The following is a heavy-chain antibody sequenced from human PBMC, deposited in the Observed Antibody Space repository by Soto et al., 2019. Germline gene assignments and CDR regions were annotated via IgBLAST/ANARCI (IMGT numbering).Heavy chain of an antibody. CDR1: GYTFTSYG. CDR2: LNPNSGAT. Sequence: ASVKVSCKASGYTFTSYGISWIRQAPGQGLEWMGWLNPNSGATDFAQRFQGRVTLTSDTSISTAYMELNRLTSDDTAVFYCARQSCGSTSCFYDYWGPGTLVTVSS. V-gene: IGHV1-2*02. J-gene: IGHJ4*02. D-gene: IGHD2-2*01. CDR3: ARQSCGSTSCFYDY.